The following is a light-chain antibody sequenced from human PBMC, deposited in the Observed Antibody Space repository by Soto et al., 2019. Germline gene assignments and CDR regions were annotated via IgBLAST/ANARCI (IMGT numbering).Light chain of an antibody. V-gene: IGKV1-5*03. J-gene: IGKJ1*01. CDR3: QQYNSYPWT. CDR2: KAS. CDR1: QRISSW. Sequence: DIQMTQSPSTLSASVGDRVTITCRASQRISSWLAWYQQKPGKAPKLLIYKASSLESGVPSRFSGSGSGTEFPLTLSSLQPDDFATYYCQQYNSYPWTVGQGTKVEIK.